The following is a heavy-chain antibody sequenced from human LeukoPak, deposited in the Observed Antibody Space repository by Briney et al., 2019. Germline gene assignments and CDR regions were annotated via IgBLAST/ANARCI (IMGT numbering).Heavy chain of an antibody. J-gene: IGHJ5*02. D-gene: IGHD3-10*01. V-gene: IGHV4-34*01. CDR3: ARCLQIKKIYGSGNIYWFDP. Sequence: PSETLSLTCAVYGASFSGYYWSWIRQPPGKGLEWIGEINHSGSTNYNPSLKSRVTISVDTSKNQFSLKLSSVTAADTAVYYCARCLQIKKIYGSGNIYWFDPWGQGTLVTVSS. CDR1: GASFSGYY. CDR2: INHSGST.